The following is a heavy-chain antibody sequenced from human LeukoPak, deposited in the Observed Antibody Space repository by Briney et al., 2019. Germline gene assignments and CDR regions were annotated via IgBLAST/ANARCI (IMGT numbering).Heavy chain of an antibody. CDR2: ISASGGTT. J-gene: IGHJ5*02. Sequence: GGSLRLSCAASGFTFNSYAMSWVRQAPGKGLEWVSAISASGGTTYYADSVRGRFTISRDNSENTLYLQMNSLRVGDTAVYYCAKEPREYCSSSACPNWLDPWGQGALVTVS. CDR3: AKEPREYCSSSACPNWLDP. D-gene: IGHD2/OR15-2a*01. V-gene: IGHV3-23*01. CDR1: GFTFNSYA.